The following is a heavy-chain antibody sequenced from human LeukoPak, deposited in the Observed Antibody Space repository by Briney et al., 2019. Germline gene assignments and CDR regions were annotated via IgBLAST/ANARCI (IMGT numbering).Heavy chain of an antibody. J-gene: IGHJ4*02. CDR2: ISGSTTYI. CDR3: ASGNMGKLEY. CDR1: GFTFNTYA. D-gene: IGHD3-16*01. V-gene: IGHV3-21*01. Sequence: GGSLRLSCAASGFTFNTYAMNWVRQAPGKGLESGSAISGSTTYIYYADSLKGRFTISRDNAKNSLYLQMNSLRAEDTAVYYCASGNMGKLEYWGQGTLVTVSS.